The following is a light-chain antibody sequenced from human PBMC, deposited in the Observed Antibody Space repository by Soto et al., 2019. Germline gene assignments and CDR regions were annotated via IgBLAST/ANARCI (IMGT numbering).Light chain of an antibody. V-gene: IGKV1-5*01. Sequence: GARVTLTCRASQSISSWLAWYQQKPGKAPKLLIYDASSLESGVPSRFSGSGSGTEFTLTITSLQPDDFATYYCQQYNSYPWTFGQGTKVDI. CDR2: DAS. CDR1: QSISSW. CDR3: QQYNSYPWT. J-gene: IGKJ1*01.